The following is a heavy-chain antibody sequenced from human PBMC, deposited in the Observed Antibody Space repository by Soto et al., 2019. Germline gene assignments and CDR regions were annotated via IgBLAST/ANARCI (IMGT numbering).Heavy chain of an antibody. D-gene: IGHD3-22*01. J-gene: IGHJ4*02. CDR3: ARITYDSSGYYYNYFDY. Sequence: SVKVSCKASGGTFSSYAISWVRQAPGQGLEWMGGIIPIFGTANYAQKFQGRVTITADESTSTAYMELSSLRSEDTAVYYCARITYDSSGYYYNYFDYWGQGALVTVSS. CDR1: GGTFSSYA. CDR2: IIPIFGTA. V-gene: IGHV1-69*13.